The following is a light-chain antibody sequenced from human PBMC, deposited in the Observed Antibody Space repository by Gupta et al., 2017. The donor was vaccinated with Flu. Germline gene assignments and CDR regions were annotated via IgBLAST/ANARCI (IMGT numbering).Light chain of an antibody. CDR3: MQALQTPYT. CDR2: LGS. Sequence: DLVLTQSPLSLPVTPGEPASISCRSSQSLLHSNGYNYLDWYLQKPGQSPQLLIYLGSNRASGGPDRFSGSGSGTDLTRKISRVEAEDVGVYDCMQALQTPYTFGQGTKLEIK. V-gene: IGKV2-28*01. CDR1: QSLLHSNGYNY. J-gene: IGKJ2*01.